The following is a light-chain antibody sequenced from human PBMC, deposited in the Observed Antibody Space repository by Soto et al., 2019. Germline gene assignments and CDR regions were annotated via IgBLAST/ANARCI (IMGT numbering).Light chain of an antibody. J-gene: IGKJ1*01. V-gene: IGKV3-15*01. CDR2: GVS. CDR1: EGVGSH. Sequence: DTVMTQSPATLSVSPGETATLSCRASEGVGSHLAWYQQKAGQAPRLLIYGVSTRASGIPARFRGSGSETNFTLTISSMQSEDSALYYCHQYDNWPPWTFGRGTKVEI. CDR3: HQYDNWPPWT.